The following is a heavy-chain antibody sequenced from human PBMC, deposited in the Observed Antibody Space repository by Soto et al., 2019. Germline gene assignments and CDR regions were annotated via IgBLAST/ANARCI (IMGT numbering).Heavy chain of an antibody. CDR3: ARDRLGPFEGATSFDY. J-gene: IGHJ4*02. CDR2: ICYSGSSK. V-gene: IGHV3-33*08. CDR1: GFTFSSYA. Sequence: GGSLRLSCAASGFTFSSYAMSWVRQAPGKGLEWVAVICYSGSSKYYADSVKGRFTISRDNSKNTLYLQMNSLRAEDTAVYYCARDRLGPFEGATSFDYWGQGTLVTVSS. D-gene: IGHD1-26*01.